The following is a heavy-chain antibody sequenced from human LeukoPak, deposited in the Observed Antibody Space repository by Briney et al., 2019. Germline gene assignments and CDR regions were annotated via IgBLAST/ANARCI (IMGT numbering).Heavy chain of an antibody. Sequence: GGSLRLSCAASGFTFSNYAMSWVCQAPGKALEWVSAITSGGGTTYYAGSVKGRFTISRDNSKNTLYLQMNSLRAEDTAVYYCARDTPRAAWVFDYWGQGTLVSVSS. CDR2: ITSGGGTT. CDR3: ARDTPRAAWVFDY. V-gene: IGHV3-23*01. CDR1: GFTFSNYA. J-gene: IGHJ4*02. D-gene: IGHD6-25*01.